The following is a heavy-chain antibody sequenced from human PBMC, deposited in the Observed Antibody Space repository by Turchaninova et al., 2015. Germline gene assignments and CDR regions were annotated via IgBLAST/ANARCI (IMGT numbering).Heavy chain of an antibody. D-gene: IGHD1-1*01. V-gene: IGHV2-5*02. Sequence: QITLKESGPTLVKPTPTLTVTCPCSGFSISTSGVGLGLLRQPPGKALEWLSLIYWDDDKRDSPSLKSRLTITKDTSKNQVFLTMTNMDPVDTATYYCAHGTTQKAFDFWGQGTMVTVSS. J-gene: IGHJ3*01. CDR2: IYWDDDK. CDR1: GFSISTSGVG. CDR3: AHGTTQKAFDF.